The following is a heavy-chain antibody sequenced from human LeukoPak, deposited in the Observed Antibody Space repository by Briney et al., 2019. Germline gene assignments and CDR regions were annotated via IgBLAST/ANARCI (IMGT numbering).Heavy chain of an antibody. J-gene: IGHJ4*02. V-gene: IGHV3-33*01. D-gene: IGHD5-18*01. CDR3: ARGNGYNYGYLDY. CDR1: GFTFSGYG. Sequence: GGSLRLSCAASGFTFSGYGMHWVRQAPGKGLEWVAVIWYDGNNKYYADSVKGRFTISRDNSKNTLYLQMNSLRAEDTAVYYCARGNGYNYGYLDYWGQGTLVTVSS. CDR2: IWYDGNNK.